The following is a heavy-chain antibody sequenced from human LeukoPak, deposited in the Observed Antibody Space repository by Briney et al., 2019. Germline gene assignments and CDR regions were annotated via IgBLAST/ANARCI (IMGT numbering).Heavy chain of an antibody. D-gene: IGHD3-16*02. CDR1: GGTFSSYA. Sequence: ASVNVSFKASGGTFSSYAISWVRQAPGQGLEWMGGIIPIFGTANYAQKFQGRVTITADESTSTAYMELSSLRSEDTAVYYCARADRYTVAAFDIWGQGTMVTVSS. V-gene: IGHV1-69*13. CDR2: IIPIFGTA. J-gene: IGHJ3*02. CDR3: ARADRYTVAAFDI.